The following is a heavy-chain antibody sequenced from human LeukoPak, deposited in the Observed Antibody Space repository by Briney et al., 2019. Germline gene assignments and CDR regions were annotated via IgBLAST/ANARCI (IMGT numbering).Heavy chain of an antibody. V-gene: IGHV3-15*01. Sequence: PGGSLRLSCAASGFTFSNAWMSCVRQAPGKGLEWVGRVKSKTDGGTTDYAAPLKGRFIISRDDSKNTVYLQMNSLETEDTAVYYCTTDRDYHEGWFDPWGQGTLVTVSS. J-gene: IGHJ5*02. CDR2: VKSKTDGGTT. CDR1: GFTFSNAW. D-gene: IGHD4-11*01. CDR3: TTDRDYHEGWFDP.